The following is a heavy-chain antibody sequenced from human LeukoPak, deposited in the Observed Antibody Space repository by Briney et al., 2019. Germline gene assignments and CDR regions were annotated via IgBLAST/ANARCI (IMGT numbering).Heavy chain of an antibody. D-gene: IGHD3-22*01. Sequence: GGSLRLSCAAPGFTFDKYAMHWVRQAPGKGLEWVPGLSWNSGNIVYADSVKGRFTFSRDNAKNSLYLQMNSLRVEDTAFYFCAKTASYHDSSGYYYFDYWGQGTLVTVSS. CDR3: AKTASYHDSSGYYYFDY. CDR1: GFTFDKYA. V-gene: IGHV3-9*01. CDR2: LSWNSGNI. J-gene: IGHJ4*02.